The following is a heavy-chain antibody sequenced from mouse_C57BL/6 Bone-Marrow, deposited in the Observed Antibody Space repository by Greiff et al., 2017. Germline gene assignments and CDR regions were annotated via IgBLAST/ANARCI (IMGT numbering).Heavy chain of an antibody. D-gene: IGHD3-2*02. V-gene: IGHV1-72*01. CDR2: IDPNSGGT. CDR1: GYTFTSYW. J-gene: IGHJ2*01. CDR3: ARGEGLDSSGYPYYFDY. Sequence: QVQLKQPGAELVKPGASVKLSCKASGYTFTSYWMHWVKQRPGRGLEWIGRIDPNSGGTKYNEKFKSKATLTVDKPSSTAYMQLSSLTSEDSAVYYCARGEGLDSSGYPYYFDYWGQGTTLTVSS.